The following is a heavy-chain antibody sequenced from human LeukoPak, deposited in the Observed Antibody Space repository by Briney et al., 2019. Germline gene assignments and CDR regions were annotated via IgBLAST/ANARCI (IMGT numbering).Heavy chain of an antibody. CDR1: GGSVSSTNW. CDR2: VHLDGRT. Sequence: SETLSLTCGVSGGSVSSTNWWTWIRQPPGKGLEWIGEVHLDGRTNFNPSLKSRLTMSVDPSENHVSLKLTSVTAADTAVYYCAREGGFYRPLDYSGQGTLVTVSS. V-gene: IGHV4-4*02. CDR3: AREGGFYRPLDY. D-gene: IGHD6-25*01. J-gene: IGHJ4*02.